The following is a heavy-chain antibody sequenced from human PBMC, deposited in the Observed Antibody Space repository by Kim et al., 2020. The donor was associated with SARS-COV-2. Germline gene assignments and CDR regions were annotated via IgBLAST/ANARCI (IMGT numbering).Heavy chain of an antibody. CDR3: VKDQSGWHLYGMDV. V-gene: IGHV3-30*18. Sequence: GGSLRLSCAASGFNFSIYGMHWVREAPGKGLESVAVMSYDGINKDYLDSVKGRFTIARDNSKNTLFLQMNSLRVEDTATYYCVKDQSGWHLYGMDVWGQGTTVTVSS. J-gene: IGHJ6*02. CDR2: MSYDGINK. CDR1: GFNFSIYG. D-gene: IGHD6-19*01.